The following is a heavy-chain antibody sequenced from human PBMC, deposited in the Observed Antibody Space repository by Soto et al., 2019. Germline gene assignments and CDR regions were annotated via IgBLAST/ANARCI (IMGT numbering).Heavy chain of an antibody. Sequence: GASVKVSCKASGYTFTSYAMHWVRQAPGQRLEWMGWINAGNGNTKYSQKIQGRDTITRDTSASTAYMELSSLRSEDTAVYYCASSSSWYTLSVPDYYYGMDVWGQGTTVTVSS. CDR2: INAGNGNT. V-gene: IGHV1-3*01. D-gene: IGHD6-13*01. J-gene: IGHJ6*02. CDR1: GYTFTSYA. CDR3: ASSSSWYTLSVPDYYYGMDV.